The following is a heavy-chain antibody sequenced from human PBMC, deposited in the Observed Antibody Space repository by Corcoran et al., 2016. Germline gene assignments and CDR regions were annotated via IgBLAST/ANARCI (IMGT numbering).Heavy chain of an antibody. CDR1: GFTFSSYG. D-gene: IGHD2-8*01. V-gene: IGHV3-33*01. Sequence: QVQLVESGAGVVQPGRSLRLSCAASGFTFSSYGMHWVRQAPGKGLAWVAVIWYDGSNKYYADSVKGRITISRDNSQNTLYLQMNILRAEVSAGYYCARDQFQMVYAIRPSWYCMDVWGQWTTVTVSS. CDR2: IWYDGSNK. J-gene: IGHJ6*02. CDR3: ARDQFQMVYAIRPSWYCMDV.